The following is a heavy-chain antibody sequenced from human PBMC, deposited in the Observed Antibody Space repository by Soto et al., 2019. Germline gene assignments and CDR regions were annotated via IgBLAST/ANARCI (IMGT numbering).Heavy chain of an antibody. V-gene: IGHV4-31*03. CDR1: GGSISSGGYY. J-gene: IGHJ4*02. D-gene: IGHD3-3*01. CDR2: IYYSGST. Sequence: SETLSLTCTVSGGSISSGGYYWSWIRQHPGKGLEWIGYIYYSGSTYYNPSLKSRVTISVDTSKNQFSLKLSSVTAADTAVYYCARDSFGVVQVGSRSSYFDYWVQGTLVTVSS. CDR3: ARDSFGVVQVGSRSSYFDY.